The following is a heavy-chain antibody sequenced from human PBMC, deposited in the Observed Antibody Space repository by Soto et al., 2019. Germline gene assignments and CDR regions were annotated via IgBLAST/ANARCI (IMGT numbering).Heavy chain of an antibody. J-gene: IGHJ3*02. V-gene: IGHV1-69*01. CDR3: ARGQYTNSSGWSFPDDAFDI. D-gene: IGHD6-19*01. Sequence: QVQLVQSGAEVKKPGSSVKVSCKASGGTFSSYAISWVRQAPGQGLEWMGGIIPIFGTANYAQKFQGRVTITADESTSTAYMELSSLRSEDTAVYYCARGQYTNSSGWSFPDDAFDIWGKGTMVTVSS. CDR2: IIPIFGTA. CDR1: GGTFSSYA.